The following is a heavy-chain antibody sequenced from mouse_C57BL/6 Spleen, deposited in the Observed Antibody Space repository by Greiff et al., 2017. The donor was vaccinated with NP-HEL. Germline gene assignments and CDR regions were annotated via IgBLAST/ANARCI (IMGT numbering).Heavy chain of an antibody. D-gene: IGHD1-1*01. J-gene: IGHJ4*01. CDR2: ISSGSSTI. CDR1: GFTFSDYG. CDR3: ARNYGSPYYAMDY. V-gene: IGHV5-17*01. Sequence: VQLKESGGGLVKPGGSLKLSCAASGFTFSDYGMHWVRQAPEKGLEWVAYISSGSSTIYYADTVKGRFTISRDNAKNTLFLQMTSLRSEDTAMYYCARNYGSPYYAMDYWGQGTSVTVSS.